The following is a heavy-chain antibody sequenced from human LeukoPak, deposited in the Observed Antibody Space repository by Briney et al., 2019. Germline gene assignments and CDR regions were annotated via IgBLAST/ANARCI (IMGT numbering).Heavy chain of an antibody. CDR1: GGTFSSYA. CDR3: ARDPTTTYWNYVSGWFDP. CDR2: IIPIFGTA. D-gene: IGHD1-7*01. Sequence: SVKVSCKASGGTFSSYAISWVRQAPGQGLEWMGGIIPIFGTANYAQKFQGRVTITTDESTSTAYMELSSLRSEDTAVYYCARDPTTTYWNYVSGWFDPWGQGTLVTVSS. V-gene: IGHV1-69*05. J-gene: IGHJ5*02.